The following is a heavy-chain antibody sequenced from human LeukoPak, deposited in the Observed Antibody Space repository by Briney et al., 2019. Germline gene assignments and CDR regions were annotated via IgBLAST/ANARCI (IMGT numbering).Heavy chain of an antibody. CDR1: GYTFTGYY. CDR2: INPNSGGT. J-gene: IGHJ6*02. CDR3: ARRYYDFWSGYLASRGMDV. V-gene: IGHV1-2*02. D-gene: IGHD3-3*01. Sequence: ASVKVSCKASGYTFTGYYMHWVRQAPGQGLEWMGWINPNSGGTNYAQKFQGRVTMTRDTSIGTAYMELSRLRSDDTAVYYCARRYYDFWSGYLASRGMDVWGQGTTVTVSS.